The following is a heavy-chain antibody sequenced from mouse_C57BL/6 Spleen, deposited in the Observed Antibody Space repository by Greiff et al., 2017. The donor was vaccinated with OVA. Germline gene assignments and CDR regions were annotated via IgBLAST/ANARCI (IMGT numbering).Heavy chain of an antibody. J-gene: IGHJ4*01. V-gene: IGHV1-53*01. Sequence: VQLQQPGTELVKPGASVKLSCKASGYTFTSYWMHWVKQRPGQGLEWIGNINPSNGGTNYNEKFKSKATLTVDKSSSTAYMQLSRLTSEDSAVYYCARTPYDYDYAMDYWGQGTSVTVSS. CDR2: INPSNGGT. D-gene: IGHD2-4*01. CDR3: ARTPYDYDYAMDY. CDR1: GYTFTSYW.